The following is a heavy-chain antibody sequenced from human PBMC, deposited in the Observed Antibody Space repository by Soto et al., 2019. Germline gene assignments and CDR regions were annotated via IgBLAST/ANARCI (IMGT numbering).Heavy chain of an antibody. CDR3: ARHPGYYDILTGYTTYYFDY. CDR1: GGSIGTYY. CDR2: IYYRGNT. J-gene: IGHJ4*02. V-gene: IGHV4-59*08. D-gene: IGHD3-9*01. Sequence: QVQLQESGPGLVKPSETLSLTCTVSGGSIGTYYWSWIRQPPGKGLEWIGYIYYRGNTDYNPSLNSRVTISLDTPKTQFSLKLSSVTAADTAVYYCARHPGYYDILTGYTTYYFDYWGQGILVTVSS.